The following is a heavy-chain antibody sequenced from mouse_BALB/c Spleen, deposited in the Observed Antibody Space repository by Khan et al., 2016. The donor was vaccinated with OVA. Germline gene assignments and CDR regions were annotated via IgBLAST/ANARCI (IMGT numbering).Heavy chain of an antibody. CDR1: GYSLTRYG. V-gene: IGHV2-9*02. Sequence: QVQLKESGPGLVAPSQSLSITCTVYGYSLTRYGVHWVRQPPGKGLEWLGLICAGGSTNYNWALMYRLSISIDNSKSLVFLIMNSLQTDDTALYYCARSKYLARYWGQGTTLTVSS. D-gene: IGHD3-3*01. CDR2: ICAGGST. CDR3: ARSKYLARY. J-gene: IGHJ2*01.